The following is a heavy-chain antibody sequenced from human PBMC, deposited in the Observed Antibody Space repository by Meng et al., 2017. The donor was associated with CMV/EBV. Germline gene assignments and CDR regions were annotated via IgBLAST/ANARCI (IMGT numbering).Heavy chain of an antibody. J-gene: IGHJ4*02. CDR3: AKISGRTVSPYCSSTSCYTGRGYFDY. CDR2: ISGSGGST. D-gene: IGHD2-2*02. CDR1: GCTFSSYA. Sequence: GGSLRLSCAASGCTFSSYAMSWVRQSPGKGLEWVSAISGSGGSTYYADSVKGRFTISRDNSKNTLYLQMNRLRAEDTAVYYCAKISGRTVSPYCSSTSCYTGRGYFDYWGQGTLVTVSS. V-gene: IGHV3-23*01.